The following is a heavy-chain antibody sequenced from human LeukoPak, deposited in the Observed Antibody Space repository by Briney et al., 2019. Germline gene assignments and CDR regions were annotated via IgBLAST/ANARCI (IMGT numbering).Heavy chain of an antibody. CDR2: ISWNSGSI. Sequence: GRSLRLSCAASGFTFDDYAMHWVRQAPGKGLEWVSGISWNSGSIGYADSVKGRFAISRDNAKNSLYLQMNSLRAEDTAVYYCARLDGYGIDPWGQGTLVTVSS. CDR3: ARLDGYGIDP. J-gene: IGHJ5*02. D-gene: IGHD5-12*01. CDR1: GFTFDDYA. V-gene: IGHV3-9*01.